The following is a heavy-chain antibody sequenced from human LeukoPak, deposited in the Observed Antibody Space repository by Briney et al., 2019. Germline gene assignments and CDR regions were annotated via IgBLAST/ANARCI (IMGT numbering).Heavy chain of an antibody. Sequence: GGSLRLSCAASGFTFSSYAMHWVRQAPGKGLEWVAVISYDGSNKYYADSVKGRFTISRDNSKNTLYLQMNSLRAGDTAVYYCAGVVWGSFRYRSLGFDPWGQGTLVTVSS. J-gene: IGHJ5*02. CDR3: AGVVWGSFRYRSLGFDP. V-gene: IGHV3-30*04. D-gene: IGHD3-16*02. CDR2: ISYDGSNK. CDR1: GFTFSSYA.